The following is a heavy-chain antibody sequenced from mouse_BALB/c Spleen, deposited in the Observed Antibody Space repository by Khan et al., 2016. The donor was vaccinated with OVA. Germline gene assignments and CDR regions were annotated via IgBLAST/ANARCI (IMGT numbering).Heavy chain of an antibody. CDR1: GYTFTNYG. D-gene: IGHD1-2*01. V-gene: IGHV9-3-1*01. Sequence: QIQLVQSGPELKKPGETVKISCKASGYTFTNYGMNWVKQAPGKGLKWMGWINTYTGEPTYADDFKGRFAFSLETSASTAYLQINNLKNEDTATYFCARGVGYLYAMDYWGQGTSVTVPS. J-gene: IGHJ4*01. CDR3: ARGVGYLYAMDY. CDR2: INTYTGEP.